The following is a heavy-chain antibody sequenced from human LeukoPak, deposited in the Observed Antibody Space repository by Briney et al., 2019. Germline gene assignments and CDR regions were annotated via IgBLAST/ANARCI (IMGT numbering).Heavy chain of an antibody. V-gene: IGHV3-74*01. D-gene: IGHD3-10*01. J-gene: IGHJ4*02. CDR1: GFNLSRYW. CDR2: SNNDGIRA. CDR3: VRGGDGSIDY. Sequence: GALKPSFAASGFNLSRYWINWVRPTPGKGPVWVSYSNNDGIRAAYAESVTGRFTISRDSAKSTLYLQMNSLTGEDSAVYYCVRGGDGSIDYWGQGTLVTVSS.